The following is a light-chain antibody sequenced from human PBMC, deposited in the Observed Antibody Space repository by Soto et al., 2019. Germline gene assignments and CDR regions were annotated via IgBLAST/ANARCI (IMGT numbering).Light chain of an antibody. J-gene: IGKJ1*01. CDR2: GAS. CDR1: QAINNN. V-gene: IGKV3-15*01. CDR3: QQYNNWPQT. Sequence: TQAPDTLSVSPGERATLSCRASQAINNNVAWYQLKDGQVPRLLIYGASTRAADVPARFSGGGSGTEFTLTISSLQSEDFAEYHCQQYNNWPQTLGQGTKVDIK.